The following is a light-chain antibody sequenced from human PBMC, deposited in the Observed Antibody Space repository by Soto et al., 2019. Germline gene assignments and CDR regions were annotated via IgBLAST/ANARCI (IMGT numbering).Light chain of an antibody. CDR1: ESVSSN. J-gene: IGKJ1*01. V-gene: IGKV3-15*01. Sequence: EIVMTQSPGPLSVSPGERATLSCRAIESVSSNLAWYQQKPGQAPSLLIYGASTRAAGVPVRFSGSGSGTEFTLTISSLQSEDFAVYYCQQYNYWPRTFGQGTKVEIK. CDR2: GAS. CDR3: QQYNYWPRT.